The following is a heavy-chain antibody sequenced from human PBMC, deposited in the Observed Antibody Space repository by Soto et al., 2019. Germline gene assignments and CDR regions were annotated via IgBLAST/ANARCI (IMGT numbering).Heavy chain of an antibody. Sequence: SETLSLTCAVYGGSFSGYYWSWIRPPPGKGQEWIGEINHSGSTNYNPSLKSRVTISVDTSKNQFSLKLSSVTAADTAVYYCSRDALPPALWFGEGGAFDIWGQGTMVTVSS. CDR3: SRDALPPALWFGEGGAFDI. CDR2: INHSGST. J-gene: IGHJ3*02. V-gene: IGHV4-34*01. D-gene: IGHD3-10*01. CDR1: GGSFSGYY.